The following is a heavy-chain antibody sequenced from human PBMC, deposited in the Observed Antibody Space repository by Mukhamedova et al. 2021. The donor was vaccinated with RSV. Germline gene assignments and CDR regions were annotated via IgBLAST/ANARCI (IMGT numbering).Heavy chain of an antibody. CDR2: ISYDGSNK. V-gene: IGHV3-30*04. CDR3: ARVDGYETVYYYYYGMDV. Sequence: SSYAMHWVRQAPGKGLEWVAVISYDGSNKYYADSVKGRFTISRDNSKNTLYLQMNSLRAEDTAVYYCARVDGYETVYYYYYGMDV. J-gene: IGHJ6*01. D-gene: IGHD5-12*01. CDR1: SSYA.